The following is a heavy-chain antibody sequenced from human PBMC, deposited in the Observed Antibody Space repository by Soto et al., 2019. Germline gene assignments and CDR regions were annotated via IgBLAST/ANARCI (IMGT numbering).Heavy chain of an antibody. V-gene: IGHV4-31*03. CDR1: GGSISSGGYY. Sequence: SSETLSLTCTVSGGSISSGGYYWSWIRQHPGKGLEWIGYIYYSGSTYYNPSLKSRVTISVDTSKNQFSLKLSCVTAADTAVYYCARDFPRRTSSDVEYWGQGTLVTVSS. D-gene: IGHD2-2*01. CDR3: ARDFPRRTSSDVEY. CDR2: IYYSGST. J-gene: IGHJ4*02.